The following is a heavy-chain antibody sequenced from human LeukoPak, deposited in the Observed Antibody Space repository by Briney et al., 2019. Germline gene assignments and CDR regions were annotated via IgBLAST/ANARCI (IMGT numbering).Heavy chain of an antibody. V-gene: IGHV3-33*06. J-gene: IGHJ4*02. CDR3: AKSGYYPYFEY. D-gene: IGHD3-3*01. CDR1: GFTFSNYD. CDR2: IWYDGSAK. Sequence: GGSLRLSCAASGFTFSNYDMHWVRQPPGKGPEWVAVIWYDGSAKYYVDSVKGRFTISRDNSKNTLSLQMNSLRAEDTAVYYCAKSGYYPYFEYWGLGTLVTVSS.